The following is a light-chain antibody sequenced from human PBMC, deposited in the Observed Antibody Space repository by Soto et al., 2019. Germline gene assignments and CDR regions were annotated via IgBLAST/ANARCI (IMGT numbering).Light chain of an antibody. V-gene: IGKV3-15*01. CDR2: GAS. J-gene: IGKJ1*01. Sequence: EIVMTQSPATLSVSPGERATLSCRASQSVTTNLGWYQQKPGQPPRLLIYGASNRATGVPARFSGSGSATEFTLTISRLQSEDVAVYYCQQYNNWPRTFGQGTKVEIK. CDR3: QQYNNWPRT. CDR1: QSVTTN.